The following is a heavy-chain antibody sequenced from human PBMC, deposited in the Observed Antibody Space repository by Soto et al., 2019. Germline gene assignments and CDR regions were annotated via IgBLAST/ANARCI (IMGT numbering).Heavy chain of an antibody. CDR3: AGALTGDYYGMDV. D-gene: IGHD3-9*01. V-gene: IGHV3-30-3*01. Sequence: GSLRLSCAASGFTFSSYAMHWVRQAPGKGLEWVAVISYDGSNKYYADSVKGRFTISRDNSKNTLYLQMNSLRAEDTAVYYCAGALTGDYYGMDVWGQGTTVTVSS. CDR2: ISYDGSNK. J-gene: IGHJ6*02. CDR1: GFTFSSYA.